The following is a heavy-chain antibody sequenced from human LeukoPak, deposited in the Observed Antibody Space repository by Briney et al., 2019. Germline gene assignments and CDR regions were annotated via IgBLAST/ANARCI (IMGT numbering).Heavy chain of an antibody. V-gene: IGHV3-23*01. J-gene: IGHJ4*02. Sequence: GGTLRLSCAASGFTFSSYGMSWVRQAPGKGLEWVSAISGSGGSTYYADSVKGRFTISRDNSKNTLYLQMNSLRAEDTAVYYCAKDLYDSSGYYLYFDYWGQGTLVTVSS. D-gene: IGHD3-22*01. CDR2: ISGSGGST. CDR3: AKDLYDSSGYYLYFDY. CDR1: GFTFSSYG.